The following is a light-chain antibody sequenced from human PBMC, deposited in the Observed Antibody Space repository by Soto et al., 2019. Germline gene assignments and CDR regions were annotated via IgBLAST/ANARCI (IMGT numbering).Light chain of an antibody. J-gene: IGLJ2*01. V-gene: IGLV1-40*01. CDR1: RSNIGAGYA. Sequence: QSVLKQPPSVSGAPWQRVTISCTWIRSNIGAGYAVHWYQQLPGTAPKLLIYDNTNRPSGVPDRFSASESGTSASLAITGLQSEDEADYYCQSYDTSLSASVFGEGTKVTVL. CDR3: QSYDTSLSASV. CDR2: DNT.